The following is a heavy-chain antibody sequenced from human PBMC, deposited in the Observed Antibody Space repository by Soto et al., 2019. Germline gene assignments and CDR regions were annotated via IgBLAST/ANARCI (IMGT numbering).Heavy chain of an antibody. CDR3: VTGDHADY. J-gene: IGHJ4*02. CDR1: GITTSTYW. Sequence: GESLKISCAASGITTSTYWMGWVRQAPGGGLEGVATIKQDGSEKYYMDSLKGRFTISRDNAINSLYLQMSSLRAEDTAVYFCVTGDHADYWAQGTLVTV. CDR2: IKQDGSEK. V-gene: IGHV3-7*03. D-gene: IGHD3-10*01.